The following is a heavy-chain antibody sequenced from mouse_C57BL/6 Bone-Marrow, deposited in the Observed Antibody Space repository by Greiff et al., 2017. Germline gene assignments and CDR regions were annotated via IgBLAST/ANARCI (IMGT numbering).Heavy chain of an antibody. V-gene: IGHV1-59*01. D-gene: IGHD1-1*01. J-gene: IGHJ3*01. Sequence: QVQLQQSGPELVKPGASVKLSCKASGYTFTSYWMHWVKQRPGQGLEWIGVIDPSDSYTNYNQKFKGKATLTVDTSSSTAYMQLSSLTSEDSAVYYCARWDYYGSSGVAYWGQGTLVTVSA. CDR2: IDPSDSYT. CDR3: ARWDYYGSSGVAY. CDR1: GYTFTSYW.